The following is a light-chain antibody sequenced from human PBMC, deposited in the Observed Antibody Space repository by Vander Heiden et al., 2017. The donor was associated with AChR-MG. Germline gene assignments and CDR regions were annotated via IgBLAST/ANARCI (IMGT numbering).Light chain of an antibody. CDR3: QSYDRSLSGSV. V-gene: IGLV1-40*01. Sequence: QSVLTPPPSVSGAPGQRVTIACTGSSSNIGAGYDVHWYRQLPGSAPKLLIYDNINRPSGVPDRFSASKSGTSASLAITGLQAEDESDYYCQSYDRSLSGSVFGGGTKLTVL. J-gene: IGLJ2*01. CDR2: DNI. CDR1: SSNIGAGYD.